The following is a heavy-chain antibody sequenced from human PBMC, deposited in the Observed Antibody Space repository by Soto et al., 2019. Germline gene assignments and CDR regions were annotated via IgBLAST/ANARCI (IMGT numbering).Heavy chain of an antibody. CDR3: APSYGSGYRAFAY. CDR2: VNPILSIS. D-gene: IGHD3-10*01. Sequence: QVQLVQSGAEVKRPGSSVKVSCKASGDTFSFYSINCVRQAPGLGLEWMGRVNPILSISNYAQRFQCRVTMTADKSTSTAYMELSGLRSEDTATYYCAPSYGSGYRAFAYWGQGALVTVSS. CDR1: GDTFSFYS. V-gene: IGHV1-69*04. J-gene: IGHJ4*02.